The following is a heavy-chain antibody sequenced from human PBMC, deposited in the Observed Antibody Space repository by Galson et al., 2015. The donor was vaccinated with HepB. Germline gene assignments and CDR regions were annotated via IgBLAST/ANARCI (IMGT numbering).Heavy chain of an antibody. CDR3: TKYVAVGDYFDY. J-gene: IGHJ4*02. V-gene: IGHV3-49*04. CDR2: IRSKAYGGTT. D-gene: IGHD6-19*01. CDR1: GFTFGDYA. Sequence: SLRLSCAASGFTFGDYAMSWVRQAPGKGLEWVGFIRSKAYGGTTEYAASVKGRFTISRDDSKSIAYLQMNSLKTEDTAVYYCTKYVAVGDYFDYWGQGTLVTVSS.